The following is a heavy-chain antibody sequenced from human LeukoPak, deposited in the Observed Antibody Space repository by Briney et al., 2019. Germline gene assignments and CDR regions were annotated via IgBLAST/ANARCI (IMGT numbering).Heavy chain of an antibody. CDR3: ASQARRTGYYFDS. Sequence: GGSLRLSCAASGFTFSNYAMTWVRRAPGKGLEWVSSISTSAGSTYYADSVKGRFTVSRDNSKNTLYLQMSSLRADDTAVYYCASQARRTGYYFDSWGQGTLVTVSS. CDR2: ISTSAGST. J-gene: IGHJ4*02. CDR1: GFTFSNYA. V-gene: IGHV3-23*01.